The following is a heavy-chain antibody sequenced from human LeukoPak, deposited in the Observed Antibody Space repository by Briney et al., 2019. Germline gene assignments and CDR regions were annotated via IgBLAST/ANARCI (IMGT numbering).Heavy chain of an antibody. J-gene: IGHJ4*02. CDR1: GGSISSSSYY. V-gene: IGHV4-39*07. CDR2: IYYSGST. Sequence: PSETLSLTCTVSGGSISSSSYYWGWIRQPPGKGLEWIGSIYYSGSTYYNPSLKGRVTISVDTSKNQFSLKLSSVTAADTAVYYCARGGIAARPDYFDYWGQGTLVTVSS. D-gene: IGHD6-6*01. CDR3: ARGGIAARPDYFDY.